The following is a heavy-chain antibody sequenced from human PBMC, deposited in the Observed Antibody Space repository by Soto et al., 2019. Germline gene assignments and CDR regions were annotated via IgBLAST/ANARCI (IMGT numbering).Heavy chain of an antibody. CDR3: ARVKSSGRYFFDY. CDR1: GFTFSSYD. CDR2: IGSAGDT. D-gene: IGHD6-19*01. Sequence: GGSLRLSCAASGFTFSSYDMHWVRQATGKGLEWVSAIGSAGDTYYPGSVKGRFTISRENAKNSLYLQMNSLRAEDTAVYYCARVKSSGRYFFDYWGQGTLVTVSS. V-gene: IGHV3-13*01. J-gene: IGHJ4*02.